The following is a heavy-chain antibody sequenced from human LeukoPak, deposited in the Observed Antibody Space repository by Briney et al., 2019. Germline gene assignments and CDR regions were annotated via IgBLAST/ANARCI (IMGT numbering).Heavy chain of an antibody. Sequence: SVKVSCKASEGTFSSYTIYWVRQAPGQGLEWMGRIIPILGIANYAQKFQGRVTITADKSTSTAYMELSSLRSEDTAVYYCARDLGDNDYWGQGTLVTVSS. J-gene: IGHJ4*02. CDR3: ARDLGDNDY. D-gene: IGHD1-14*01. CDR1: EGTFSSYT. CDR2: IIPILGIA. V-gene: IGHV1-69*04.